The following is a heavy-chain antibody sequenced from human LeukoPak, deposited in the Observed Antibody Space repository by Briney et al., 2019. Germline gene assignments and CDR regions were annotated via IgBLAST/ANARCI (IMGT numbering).Heavy chain of an antibody. Sequence: GGSLRLSCAASGFTFSSYSMNWVRQAPGKGLEWVSSISSSSSYIYYADSVKGRFTISRVNAKNSLYLQMNSLRAEDTAVYYCARAFGGADQFDYWGQGTLVTVSS. D-gene: IGHD3-10*01. J-gene: IGHJ4*02. CDR3: ARAFGGADQFDY. CDR2: ISSSSSYI. CDR1: GFTFSSYS. V-gene: IGHV3-21*01.